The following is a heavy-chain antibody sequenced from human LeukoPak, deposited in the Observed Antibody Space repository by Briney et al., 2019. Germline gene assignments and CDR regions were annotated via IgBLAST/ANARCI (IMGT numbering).Heavy chain of an antibody. Sequence: TPSETLSLTCTVSGGSISSYYWSWIRQPPGKGVEWIGYINYSGSTNYNPSLKSRVTMSVDTSKNQFSLKLSSVTAADTAVYSCARGSGWYPYWGQGTLVTVSS. CDR3: ARGSGWYPY. D-gene: IGHD6-19*01. J-gene: IGHJ4*02. V-gene: IGHV4-59*01. CDR1: GGSISSYY. CDR2: INYSGST.